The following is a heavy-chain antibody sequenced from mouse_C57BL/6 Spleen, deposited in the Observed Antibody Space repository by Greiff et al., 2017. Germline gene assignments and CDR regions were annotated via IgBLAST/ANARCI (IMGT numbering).Heavy chain of an antibody. CDR3: AQTAQATPFDY. Sequence: VQLQESGAELVKPGASVKISCKASGYAFSSYWMNWVKQRPGKGLEWIGQIYPGDGDTNYNGKFKGKATLTADKSSSTAYMQLSSLTSEDSAVYFCAQTAQATPFDYWGKGTTLTVSS. V-gene: IGHV1-80*01. CDR1: GYAFSSYW. CDR2: IYPGDGDT. J-gene: IGHJ2*01. D-gene: IGHD3-2*02.